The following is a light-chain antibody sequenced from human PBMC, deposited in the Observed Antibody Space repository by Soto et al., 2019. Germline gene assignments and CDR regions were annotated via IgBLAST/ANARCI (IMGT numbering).Light chain of an antibody. CDR3: CSYAGSYTWV. Sequence: QSALTQPASVSGSPGQSITISCTGTSSDVGSYTLVSWYQQHPGKAPKLMIFEASKRPSGVSHRFSGSKSGNTASLTISGLQAEDEADYYCCSYAGSYTWVFGGGTKLTVL. J-gene: IGLJ3*02. V-gene: IGLV2-23*01. CDR1: SSDVGSYTL. CDR2: EAS.